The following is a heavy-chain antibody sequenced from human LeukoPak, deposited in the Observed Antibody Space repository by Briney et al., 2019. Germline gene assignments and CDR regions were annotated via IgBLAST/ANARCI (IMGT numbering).Heavy chain of an antibody. Sequence: ETLSLTCTVSGGSISNYYWSWIRQSPGKGLEWVSSISSSSSYIYYADSVKGRFTISRDNAKNSLYLQMNSLRAEDTAVYYCARNKKGDRYTYGHGYWGQGTLVTVSS. J-gene: IGHJ4*02. V-gene: IGHV3-21*01. CDR1: GGSISNYY. CDR2: ISSSSSYI. D-gene: IGHD5-18*01. CDR3: ARNKKGDRYTYGHGY.